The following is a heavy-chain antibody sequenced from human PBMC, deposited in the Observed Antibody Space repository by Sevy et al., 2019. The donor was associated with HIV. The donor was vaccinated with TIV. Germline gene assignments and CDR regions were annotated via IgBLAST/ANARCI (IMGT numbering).Heavy chain of an antibody. CDR1: GFTFSAYS. D-gene: IGHD2-21*01. CDR2: ISSSSGTI. V-gene: IGHV3-48*01. Sequence: GGSLRLSCAASGFTFSAYSMNWVRQAPGKGLEWVSYISSSSGTIYYADSVKGQFTISRDNAKSSLYLQMNGLRAEDTVGYYCARAGGDCYSKNECWFVSWGQGTLVTVSS. J-gene: IGHJ5*01. CDR3: ARAGGDCYSKNECWFVS.